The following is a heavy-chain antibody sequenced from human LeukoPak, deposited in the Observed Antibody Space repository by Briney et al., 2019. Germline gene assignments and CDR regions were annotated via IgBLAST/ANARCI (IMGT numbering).Heavy chain of an antibody. J-gene: IGHJ2*01. CDR1: GFTFSSYG. V-gene: IGHV3-30*03. CDR3: ASYYDFWSGYYDSGWYFDL. CDR2: ISFETSNK. Sequence: GGSLRLSCAASGFTFSSYGMHWVRQAPGKGLEWVAVISFETSNKYYGDSVKGRFTISRDNAKNTLYLQMNSRRAEDTAVYYCASYYDFWSGYYDSGWYFDLWGRGTLVTVSS. D-gene: IGHD3-3*01.